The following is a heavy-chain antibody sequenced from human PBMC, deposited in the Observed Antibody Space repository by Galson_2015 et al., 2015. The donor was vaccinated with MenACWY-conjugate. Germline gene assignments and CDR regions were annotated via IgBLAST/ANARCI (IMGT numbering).Heavy chain of an antibody. Sequence: PALVKPTQTLTLTCTFSGFSLTTTGVGVAWIRQPPGKALEWLALIYWDDDQRYRPSLRSRLTFTKDTSKNRMVLTMTNVDPVDTATYYCAHSGEYCSRTSCYYFDYWGQGAPVTVSS. V-gene: IGHV2-5*02. J-gene: IGHJ4*02. CDR1: GFSLTTTGVG. CDR2: IYWDDDQ. D-gene: IGHD2-2*01. CDR3: AHSGEYCSRTSCYYFDY.